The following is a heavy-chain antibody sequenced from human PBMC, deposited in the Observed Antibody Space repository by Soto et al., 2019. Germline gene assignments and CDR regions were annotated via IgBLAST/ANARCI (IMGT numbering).Heavy chain of an antibody. CDR1: GFTFSSYW. D-gene: IGHD3-22*01. Sequence: GGSLRLSCAASGFTFSSYWMHWVRQAPGKGLVWVSRINSDGSSTSYADSVKGRFTISRDNAKNTLYLQMNSLRAEDTAVYYCAKGYYYDSSGSDYWGQGTLVTVSS. CDR3: AKGYYYDSSGSDY. J-gene: IGHJ4*02. CDR2: INSDGSST. V-gene: IGHV3-74*01.